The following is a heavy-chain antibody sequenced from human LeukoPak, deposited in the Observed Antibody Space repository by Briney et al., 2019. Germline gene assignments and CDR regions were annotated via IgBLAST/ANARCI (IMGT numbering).Heavy chain of an antibody. V-gene: IGHV3-23*01. CDR3: PKGPSSGWGLFDY. J-gene: IGHJ4*02. D-gene: IGHD6-19*01. CDR2: ISVSGGST. Sequence: GGSLRLSCAASGLSFSSYAMSWVRQAPGKGLGGVSTISVSGGSTYYADSVKGRFHISRDNSKNTPYLQMNSLRAEDTAVYFCPKGPSSGWGLFDYWGQGTLVTVSS. CDR1: GLSFSSYA.